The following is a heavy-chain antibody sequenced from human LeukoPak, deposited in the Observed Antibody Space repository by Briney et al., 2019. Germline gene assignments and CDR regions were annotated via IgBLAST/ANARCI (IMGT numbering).Heavy chain of an antibody. CDR2: VSGSGGST. V-gene: IGHV3-23*01. Sequence: GGSLRLSCAASGFTFSSYAMSWVRQAPGKGLEWVSTVSGSGGSTYYADSVKGRFTISRDNSKNTLYLQMNSLRAEDTAVYYCAKAGSSWLYYFNSWGQGTLVTVSS. CDR3: AKAGSSWLYYFNS. D-gene: IGHD6-13*01. J-gene: IGHJ4*02. CDR1: GFTFSSYA.